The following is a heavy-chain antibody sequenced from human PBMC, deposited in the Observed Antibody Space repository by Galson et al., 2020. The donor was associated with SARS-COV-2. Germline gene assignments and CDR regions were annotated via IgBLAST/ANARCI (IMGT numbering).Heavy chain of an antibody. V-gene: IGHV3-33*06. Sequence: AGSLRLSCAASGFTFSSYGMHWVRQAPRKGLESVAVIWYDGSNKYYADSVKGRFTISRDNSKNTLYLQMNSLRAEDTAVYYCAKTGMVRGVITTAYFAYWGQGTLVTVFS. CDR1: GFTFSSYG. CDR3: AKTGMVRGVITTAYFAY. D-gene: IGHD3-10*01. CDR2: IWYDGSNK. J-gene: IGHJ4*02.